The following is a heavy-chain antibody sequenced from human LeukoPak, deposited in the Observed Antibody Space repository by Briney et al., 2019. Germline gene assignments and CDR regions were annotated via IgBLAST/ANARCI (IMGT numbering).Heavy chain of an antibody. CDR3: ARVLAAAGYFDY. V-gene: IGHV3-53*01. D-gene: IGHD6-13*01. CDR1: GFTFSSNY. Sequence: GXXLRLSCAASGFTFSSNYMSWVRQAPGKGLEWVSVIYSGGSTYYADSVKGRFTISRDNSKNTLYLQMNSLRAEDTAVYYCARVLAAAGYFDYWGQGTLVTVSS. CDR2: IYSGGST. J-gene: IGHJ4*02.